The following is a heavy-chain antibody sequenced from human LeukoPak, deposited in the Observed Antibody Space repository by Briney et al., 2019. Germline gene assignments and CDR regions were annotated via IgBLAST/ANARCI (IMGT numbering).Heavy chain of an antibody. D-gene: IGHD3-9*01. CDR3: AKGLINDWSALEY. J-gene: IGHJ4*02. CDR2: ISGSGGTT. Sequence: PGGSLRLSCAASEFTFSSYAMTWVRQAPGKGLEWVSAISGSGGTTYYADSVRGRFTISRDNSKNTLYLQMNSLRAEDTAVYYCAKGLINDWSALEYGGQGTLVTVSS. V-gene: IGHV3-23*01. CDR1: EFTFSSYA.